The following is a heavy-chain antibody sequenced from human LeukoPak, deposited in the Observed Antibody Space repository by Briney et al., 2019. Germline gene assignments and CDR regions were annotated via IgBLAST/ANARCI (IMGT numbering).Heavy chain of an antibody. J-gene: IGHJ6*03. D-gene: IGHD3-10*01. Sequence: SETLSLTCAVSDYSISSGYYWGWIRQPPGKGLEWIGSIYHSGSTYYNPSLKSRVTISVDTSKNQFSLKLSSVTAADTAVYYCARGISGRTMVRGVIHYYYMDAWGKGTTVTVSS. CDR3: ARGISGRTMVRGVIHYYYMDA. CDR2: IYHSGST. V-gene: IGHV4-38-2*01. CDR1: DYSISSGYY.